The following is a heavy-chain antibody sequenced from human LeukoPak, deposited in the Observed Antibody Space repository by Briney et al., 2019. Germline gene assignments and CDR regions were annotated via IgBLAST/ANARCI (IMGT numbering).Heavy chain of an antibody. Sequence: PSETLSLICSVSGGSISGFYWSWIRQPPGKGLEWIGHIYYTGSNCNRPSLKTRVTMSLDTSKNQLFLNLSSLTAADTAVYYCARSYYDSSGYRYYDYWGQGTLVTVSS. V-gene: IGHV4-59*01. D-gene: IGHD3-22*01. CDR1: GGSISGFY. CDR3: ARSYYDSSGYRYYDY. J-gene: IGHJ4*02. CDR2: IYYTGSN.